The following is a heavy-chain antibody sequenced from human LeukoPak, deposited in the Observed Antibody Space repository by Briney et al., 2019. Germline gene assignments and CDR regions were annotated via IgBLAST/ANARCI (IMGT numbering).Heavy chain of an antibody. Sequence: GGSLRVSCAASGFTFSSYAMSWVRQAPGNGLEWVSAISGSGGSTYYADSVKGRFTISRDNSKNTLYLQMNSLRAEDTAVYYCAATVTTRGFDPWGQGTLVTVSS. CDR2: ISGSGGST. CDR1: GFTFSSYA. J-gene: IGHJ5*02. V-gene: IGHV3-23*01. CDR3: AATVTTRGFDP. D-gene: IGHD4-17*01.